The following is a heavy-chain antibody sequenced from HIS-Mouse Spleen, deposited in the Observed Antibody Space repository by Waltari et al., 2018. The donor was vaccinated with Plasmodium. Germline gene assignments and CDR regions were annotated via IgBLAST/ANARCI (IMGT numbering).Heavy chain of an antibody. CDR2: INPNRGGT. V-gene: IGHV1-2*02. D-gene: IGHD6-13*01. CDR1: GYTFTGYY. CDR3: ARVLGYKAAAGTFVEYFQH. J-gene: IGHJ1*01. Sequence: QVQLVQSGAEVKKPGASVKVSCKASGYTFTGYYMHWVRQAPGQGLEWMGRINPNRGGTNEAQKFQGRVTMTRDTSISTAYMELSRLRSDDTAVYYCARVLGYKAAAGTFVEYFQHWGQGTLVTVSS.